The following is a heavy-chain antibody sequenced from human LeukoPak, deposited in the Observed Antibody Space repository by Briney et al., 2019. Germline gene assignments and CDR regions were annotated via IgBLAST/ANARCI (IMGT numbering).Heavy chain of an antibody. CDR3: AKVPGRVPYIRN. Sequence: GGSLRLSCAASGFTFSTSWMSWVRQAPGKGLEWVANIKEDGSEKYYMDSVKGRFTISRDNAKNSLSLQMNSLRAEDTAVYYCAKVPGRVPYIRNWGQGTLVSVSP. CDR2: IKEDGSEK. V-gene: IGHV3-7*02. CDR1: GFTFSTSW. J-gene: IGHJ4*02. D-gene: IGHD2-2*01.